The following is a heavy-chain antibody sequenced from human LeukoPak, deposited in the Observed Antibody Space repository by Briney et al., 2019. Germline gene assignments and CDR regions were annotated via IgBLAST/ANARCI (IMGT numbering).Heavy chain of an antibody. J-gene: IGHJ5*02. CDR3: ARGRITIFGVVIMHRNWFDP. CDR2: IYYTGST. CDR1: GGSIRSYY. V-gene: IGHV4-59*12. Sequence: SETLSLTCTVSGGSIRSYYWSWIRQPPGKGLEWIGYIYYTGSTKYNSSLKSRVTISVDTSKNQFSLKLSSVTAADTAVYYCARGRITIFGVVIMHRNWFDPWGQGTLVTVSS. D-gene: IGHD3-3*01.